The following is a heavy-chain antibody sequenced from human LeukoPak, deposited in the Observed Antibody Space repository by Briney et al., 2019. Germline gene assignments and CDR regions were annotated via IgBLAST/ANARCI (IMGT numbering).Heavy chain of an antibody. J-gene: IGHJ3*02. CDR2: IYPRDGST. V-gene: IGHV1-46*01. D-gene: IGHD5-18*01. CDR1: GYTFTSNY. CDR3: ARRSLDTAMVSDAFDI. Sequence: ASVKVSCKASGYTFTSNYIHWVRQAPGQGLEWMGMIYPRDGSTSYAQKFQGRVTVTRDTSASTAYMELSSLRSEDTAVYYCARRSLDTAMVSDAFDIWGQGTMVTVSS.